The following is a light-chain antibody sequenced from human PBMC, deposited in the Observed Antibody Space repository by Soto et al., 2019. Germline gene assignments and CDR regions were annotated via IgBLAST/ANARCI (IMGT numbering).Light chain of an antibody. CDR3: QQAASFPIT. V-gene: IGKV1-12*01. CDR1: QDINNC. J-gene: IGKJ5*01. CDR2: TGS. Sequence: DIQMTQSPSSLSASVGDRVTITCQASQDINNCLNWYQQRPGKAPNLLIYTGSSLQSGVPSRFSGSGSGTDFTLTINSLQPEDFATYYCQQAASFPITFGQGTRLEIK.